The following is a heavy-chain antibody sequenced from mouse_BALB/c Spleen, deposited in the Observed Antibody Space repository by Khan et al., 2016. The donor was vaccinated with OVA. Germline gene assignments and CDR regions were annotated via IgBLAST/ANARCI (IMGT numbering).Heavy chain of an antibody. V-gene: IGHV9-2-1*01. J-gene: IGHJ2*01. D-gene: IGHD2-10*02. Sequence: QIQLVQSGPELKKPGETVKISCKASGYTFTDYSMNWVKQAPGKGLKWMGWINTETGEPTYADDFKGRFAFSLETSASTAYLQINNLKNEDTATYFCASGLKYGNFDYWGQGTTLTVSS. CDR3: ASGLKYGNFDY. CDR1: GYTFTDYS. CDR2: INTETGEP.